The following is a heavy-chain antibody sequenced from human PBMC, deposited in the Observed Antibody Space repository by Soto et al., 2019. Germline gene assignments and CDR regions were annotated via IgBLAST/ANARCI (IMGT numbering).Heavy chain of an antibody. CDR2: ISWNSGTI. Sequence: EVQVVESGGGLVQPGRSLRLSCAASGFSFDDYAMHWVRQAPGTGLEWVSGISWNSGTIGYADSVKGRFTISRDNAKNALYLQMNSLRAEYTALYYCAKRTGCTANGMGVWGQGTTVTVSS. D-gene: IGHD2-21*02. J-gene: IGHJ6*02. CDR1: GFSFDDYA. V-gene: IGHV3-9*01. CDR3: AKRTGCTANGMGV.